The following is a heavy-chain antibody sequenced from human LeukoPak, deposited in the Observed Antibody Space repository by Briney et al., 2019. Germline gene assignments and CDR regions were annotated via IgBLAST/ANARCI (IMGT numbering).Heavy chain of an antibody. D-gene: IGHD3-10*01. CDR1: GGSISSGGYY. V-gene: IGHV4-30-2*01. Sequence: PSETLSLTCAVSGGSISSGGYYWSWIRQPPGKGLEWIGYIYHSGSTYYNPSLKSRVTISVDRSKNQFSLKLNSVTAADTAVYYCARGSYGSGSYYNVGYFDYWGQGTLVTVSS. J-gene: IGHJ4*02. CDR2: IYHSGST. CDR3: ARGSYGSGSYYNVGYFDY.